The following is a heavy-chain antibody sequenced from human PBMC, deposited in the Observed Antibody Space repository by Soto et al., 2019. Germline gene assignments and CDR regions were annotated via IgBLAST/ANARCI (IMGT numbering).Heavy chain of an antibody. J-gene: IGHJ6*02. D-gene: IGHD1-7*01. Sequence: EARLLESGGGLIQPGGSLRLSCEASGFNFGAYAMSWVRQAPGKGLEWVSGISGSSSGTYYTDSVKGRFTISRDNSKNTVYLQMNSLRGEDTAVYYCAKHRSENFWVYYYAMNVWGQGTAVTVSS. V-gene: IGHV3-23*01. CDR2: ISGSSSGT. CDR1: GFNFGAYA. CDR3: AKHRSENFWVYYYAMNV.